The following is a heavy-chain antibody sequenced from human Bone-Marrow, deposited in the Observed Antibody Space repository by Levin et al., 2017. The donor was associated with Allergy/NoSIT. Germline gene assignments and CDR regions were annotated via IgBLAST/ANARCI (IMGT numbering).Heavy chain of an antibody. V-gene: IGHV3-23*01. Sequence: GGSLRLSCAASGFSFSSYAMSWVRQAPGKGLEWVSAISGGGGSTYYADAVKGRFTISRDNSTNTLYLQMNSLRVEDTALYYCAKAHIVVIPAAIRSFDYWGQGTLVTVSS. CDR3: AKAHIVVIPAAIRSFDY. CDR2: ISGGGGST. J-gene: IGHJ4*02. CDR1: GFSFSSYA. D-gene: IGHD2-2*01.